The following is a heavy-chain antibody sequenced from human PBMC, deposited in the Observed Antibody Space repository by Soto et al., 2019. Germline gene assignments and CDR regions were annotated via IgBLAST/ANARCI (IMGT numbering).Heavy chain of an antibody. D-gene: IGHD6-13*01. V-gene: IGHV1-69*13. J-gene: IGHJ4*02. CDR1: GGTFSSYA. Sequence: SVKVSCKASGGTFSSYAISWVRQAPGQGLEWMGGIIPIFGTANYAQKFQGRVTITADESTSTAYMELSSLRSEDTAVYYCARPATWAAAGYYFDYWGQGTLVTVSS. CDR3: ARPATWAAAGYYFDY. CDR2: IIPIFGTA.